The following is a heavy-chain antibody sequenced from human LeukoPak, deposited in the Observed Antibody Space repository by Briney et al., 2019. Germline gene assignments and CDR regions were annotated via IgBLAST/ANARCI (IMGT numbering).Heavy chain of an antibody. V-gene: IGHV3-15*01. CDR2: IKSKTDGGTT. Sequence: GGSLRLSCAASGFTVSSNYMSWVRQAPGKGLEWVGRIKSKTDGGTTDYAAPVKGRFTISRDDSKNTLYLQMNSLKTEDTAVYYCTTPHYDFWSGYTFDYWGQGTLVTVSS. CDR3: TTPHYDFWSGYTFDY. D-gene: IGHD3-3*01. J-gene: IGHJ4*02. CDR1: GFTVSSNY.